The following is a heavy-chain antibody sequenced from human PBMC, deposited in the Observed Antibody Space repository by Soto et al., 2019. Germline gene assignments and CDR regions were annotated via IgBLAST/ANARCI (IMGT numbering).Heavy chain of an antibody. CDR2: ISAYNGNT. CDR1: GYTFTSYG. J-gene: IGHJ3*02. D-gene: IGHD3-3*01. CDR3: ARVPYDFWSGYYKDAFDI. Sequence: ASVKVSCKASGYTFTSYGISWVRQAPGQGLEWMGWISAYNGNTNYAQKLQGRVTMTTDTSTSTAYMELRSLRSDDTAVSYCARVPYDFWSGYYKDAFDIWGQGTMVTVSS. V-gene: IGHV1-18*01.